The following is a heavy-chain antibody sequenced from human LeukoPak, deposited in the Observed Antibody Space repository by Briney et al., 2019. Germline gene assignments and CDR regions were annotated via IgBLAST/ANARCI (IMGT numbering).Heavy chain of an antibody. CDR1: GFTFSRYA. D-gene: IGHD2-8*01. CDR3: VKDLGPGLLRGGDYFDY. V-gene: IGHV3-23*01. Sequence: GGSLRLSCAASGFTFSRYAMSWVRQAPGKGLEWVSVISGSGGRTNYADSVRGRFTISRDNSKNTLHLQMNSLRAEDTAVYYWVKDLGPGLLRGGDYFDYWGQGTLVTVSS. J-gene: IGHJ4*02. CDR2: ISGSGGRT.